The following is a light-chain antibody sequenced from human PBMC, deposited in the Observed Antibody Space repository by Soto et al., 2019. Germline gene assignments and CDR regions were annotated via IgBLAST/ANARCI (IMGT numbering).Light chain of an antibody. CDR2: AAA. J-gene: IGKJ5*01. CDR1: QTIGNF. Sequence: DIQMTQSPSSLSASIVNRVTITCLASQTIGNFLAWYQQRPGKVPRLLIYAAAALQSGVPSRFSGSGSGTEFTLTISSLQAEDVGTYYCQKYNRLPITFGQGTRLEI. V-gene: IGKV1-27*01. CDR3: QKYNRLPIT.